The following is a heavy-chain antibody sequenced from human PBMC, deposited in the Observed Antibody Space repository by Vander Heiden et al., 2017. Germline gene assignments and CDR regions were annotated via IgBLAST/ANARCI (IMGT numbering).Heavy chain of an antibody. J-gene: IGHJ4*02. D-gene: IGHD5-18*01. V-gene: IGHV3-21*01. CDR3: ARDKVGYSYTFDY. CDR2: ISSSSSYI. Sequence: EVQLVESGGGLVKPGGSLRLSCAASGFTFSSYSMNGVRQAPGKGLEWVSSISSSSSYIYYADSVKGRFTISRDNAKNSLYLQMNSLRAEDTAVYYCARDKVGYSYTFDYWGQGTLVTVSS. CDR1: GFTFSSYS.